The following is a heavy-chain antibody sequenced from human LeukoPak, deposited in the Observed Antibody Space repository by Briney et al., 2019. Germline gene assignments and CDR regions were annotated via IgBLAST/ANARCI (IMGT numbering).Heavy chain of an antibody. D-gene: IGHD4-17*01. CDR1: GASISSGNSY. V-gene: IGHV4-39*07. CDR2: INHSGST. J-gene: IGHJ4*02. CDR3: ARGPNYGDYVGAICFDY. Sequence: SQTLSLTCTVSGASISSGNSYWSWIRQPPGKGLEWIGEINHSGSTNYNPSLKSRVTISVDTSKNQFSLKLSSVTAADTAVYYCARGPNYGDYVGAICFDYWGQGTLVTVSS.